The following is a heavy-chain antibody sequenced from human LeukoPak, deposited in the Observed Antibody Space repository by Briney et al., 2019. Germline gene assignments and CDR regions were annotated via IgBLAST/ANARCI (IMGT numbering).Heavy chain of an antibody. CDR3: ARAYS. V-gene: IGHV3-7*04. Sequence: AGGSLRLSCAPSGFTFSSNWMSWARQAPGKGLEWVANIKEDGSKENYEDSVKGRFTISRDNAKNSLYLQMSSLRAEDTAVYYCARAYSWGQGTRVTVSS. CDR1: GFTFSSNW. CDR2: IKEDGSKE. D-gene: IGHD2-21*01. J-gene: IGHJ5*02.